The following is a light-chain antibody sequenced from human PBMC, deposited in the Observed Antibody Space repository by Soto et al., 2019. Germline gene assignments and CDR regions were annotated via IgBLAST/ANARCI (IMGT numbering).Light chain of an antibody. CDR1: SSNTGHNY. CDR2: DNT. J-gene: IGLJ3*02. CDR3: GTWDNTLSAWV. Sequence: QAVLTQPPSVSAAPGQTVTISCSGSSSNTGHNYASWYQQFPGTAPKLLIYDNTKRPSGIPDRFSGSKSGTSATLGITGLQTGDEADYYCGTWDNTLSAWVFGGGTKLTVL. V-gene: IGLV1-51*01.